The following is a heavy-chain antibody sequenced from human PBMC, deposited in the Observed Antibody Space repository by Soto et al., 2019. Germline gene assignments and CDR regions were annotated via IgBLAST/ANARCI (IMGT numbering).Heavy chain of an antibody. CDR1: GGTFSSYT. CDR3: ARGYDILTGYDYWYFDL. J-gene: IGHJ2*01. D-gene: IGHD3-9*01. Sequence: SVKVSCKASGGTFSSYTISWVRQAPGKRMEREANIKQDGSEKYYVDSVKGRFTISRDNAKNSLYLQMNSLRAEDTAVYYCARGYDILTGYDYWYFDLWGRGTLVTVSS. CDR2: IKQDGSEK. V-gene: IGHV3-7*02.